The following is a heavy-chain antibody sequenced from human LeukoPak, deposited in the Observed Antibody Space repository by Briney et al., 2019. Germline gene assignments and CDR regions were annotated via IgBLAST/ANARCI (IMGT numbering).Heavy chain of an antibody. CDR3: ARSDAQRWFGELLPSY. J-gene: IGHJ4*02. CDR2: IYYSGST. D-gene: IGHD3-10*01. CDR1: GGSISSGGYS. Sequence: SETLSPTCAVSGGSISSGGYSWSWIRQPPGKGLEWIGYIYYSGSTYYNPSLKSRVTISVDTSKNQFSLKLSSVTAADTAVYYCARSDAQRWFGELLPSYWGQGTLVTVSS. V-gene: IGHV4-30-4*07.